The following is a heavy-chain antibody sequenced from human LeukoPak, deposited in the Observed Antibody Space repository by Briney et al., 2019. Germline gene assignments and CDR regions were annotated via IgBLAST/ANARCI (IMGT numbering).Heavy chain of an antibody. CDR3: AKVGLYGGNWPAHWYFDL. Sequence: GGSLRLSCAASGFTFRSYALSWVRQAPGMGLEWVSGISGSGGSTYYADSVKGRFTISRDNAKNTMYLQLNSLRAEDTAVYYCAKVGLYGGNWPAHWYFDLWGRGTLVTVSS. J-gene: IGHJ2*01. V-gene: IGHV3-23*01. CDR1: GFTFRSYA. CDR2: ISGSGGST. D-gene: IGHD4-23*01.